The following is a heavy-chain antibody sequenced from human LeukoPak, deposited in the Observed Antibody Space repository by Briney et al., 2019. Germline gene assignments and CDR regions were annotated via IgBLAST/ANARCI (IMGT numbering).Heavy chain of an antibody. V-gene: IGHV4-59*01. CDR2: IYYSGST. CDR1: GGSFSGYY. D-gene: IGHD6-13*01. Sequence: SETLSLTCAVYGGSFSGYYWSWIRQPPGKGLEWIGYIYYSGSTNYNPSLKSRVTISVDTSKNQFSLKLSSVTAADTAVYYCASVDSRSSELGYGGQGTVVTVSS. J-gene: IGHJ4*02. CDR3: ASVDSRSSELGY.